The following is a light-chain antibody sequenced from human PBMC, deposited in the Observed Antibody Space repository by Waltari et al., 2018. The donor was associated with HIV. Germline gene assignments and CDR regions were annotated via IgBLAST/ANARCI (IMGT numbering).Light chain of an antibody. J-gene: IGKJ1*01. V-gene: IGKV3-20*01. CDR1: QSVSSTS. Sequence: IVLTQSPGTLSLSPGEKATLSCRASQSVSSTSLAWYQQKPGQSPRLRIYSASTKANGSPDRFSGSGSGTDISLTISRLEPEDIAVYYCQRCGRSRTFRQGTKVEIK. CDR3: QRCGRSRT. CDR2: SAS.